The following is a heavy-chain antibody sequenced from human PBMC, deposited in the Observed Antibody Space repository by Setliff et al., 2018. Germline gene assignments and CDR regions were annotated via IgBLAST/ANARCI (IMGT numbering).Heavy chain of an antibody. V-gene: IGHV4-4*02. CDR1: GDTISSSNW. Sequence: SETLSLTCAVSGDTISSSNWWNWVRQPPGKGLEWIGEIYHSGSTKYNPSLKSRVTISVDKSKNQFSLKLSAVTAADTAVYYCARLGGSSGSGGFYYYYYYMDVWGKGTTVTVSS. CDR2: IYHSGST. CDR3: ARLGGSSGSGGFYYYYYYMDV. D-gene: IGHD3-22*01. J-gene: IGHJ6*03.